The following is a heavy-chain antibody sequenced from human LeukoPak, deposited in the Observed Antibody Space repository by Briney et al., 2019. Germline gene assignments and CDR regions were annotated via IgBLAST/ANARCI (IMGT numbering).Heavy chain of an antibody. CDR3: AKEGGYSSGWYQPDPYYFDY. D-gene: IGHD6-19*01. CDR1: GFTFSSYG. J-gene: IGHJ4*02. Sequence: PGGSLRLSCEASGFTFSSYGMHWVRQAPGKGLEWVAVISYDGSNKYYADSVKGRFTISRDNSKNTLYLQMNSLRAEDTAVYYCAKEGGYSSGWYQPDPYYFDYWGQGTLVTVSS. CDR2: ISYDGSNK. V-gene: IGHV3-30*18.